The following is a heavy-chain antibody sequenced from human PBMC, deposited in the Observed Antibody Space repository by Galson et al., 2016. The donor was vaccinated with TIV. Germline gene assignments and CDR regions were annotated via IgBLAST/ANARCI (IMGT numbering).Heavy chain of an antibody. J-gene: IGHJ4*02. CDR2: IYYDGTT. Sequence: LTCTVSGGSISSSTYFWGWVRQPPGKGLEWIGTIYYDGTTYYSPSLKSRVTMSVDASKSQISLRLSSVTAADTSVYFCARHGPWSFYFDSWGQGALVTVSS. CDR3: ARHGPWSFYFDS. V-gene: IGHV4-39*01. CDR1: GGSISSSTYF. D-gene: IGHD3-16*01.